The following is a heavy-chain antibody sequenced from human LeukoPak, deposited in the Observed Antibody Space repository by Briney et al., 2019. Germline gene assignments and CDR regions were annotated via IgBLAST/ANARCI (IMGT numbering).Heavy chain of an antibody. V-gene: IGHV3-23*01. CDR2: ISGSAVST. Sequence: PGGSLRLSCAASGFTFSSYAMSWVRQAPGKGLEWVSAISGSAVSTLYADSVKGRFTISRDNSKNTLYLQMNSLRAEDTAVYYCARDLSVGAKPNLGFDYWGQGTLVTVSS. CDR1: GFTFSSYA. CDR3: ARDLSVGAKPNLGFDY. D-gene: IGHD1-26*01. J-gene: IGHJ4*02.